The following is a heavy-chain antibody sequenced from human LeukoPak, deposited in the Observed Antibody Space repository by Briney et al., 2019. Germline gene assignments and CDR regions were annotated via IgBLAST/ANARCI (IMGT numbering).Heavy chain of an antibody. CDR2: ISYDGSNK. CDR3: AKSGRFLEWFLDY. CDR1: GFTFSSYG. V-gene: IGHV3-30*18. Sequence: PGGSLRLSCAASGFTFSSYGMHWVRQAPGKGLEWVAVISYDGSNKYYADSVKGRFTISRDNSKNTLYLQMNSLRAEDTAVYYCAKSGRFLEWFLDYWGQGTLVTVSS. J-gene: IGHJ4*02. D-gene: IGHD3-3*01.